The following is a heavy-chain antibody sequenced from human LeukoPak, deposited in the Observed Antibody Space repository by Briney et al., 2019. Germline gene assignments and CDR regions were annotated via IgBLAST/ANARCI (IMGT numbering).Heavy chain of an antibody. CDR1: GGSIRNYY. V-gene: IGHV4-4*07. J-gene: IGHJ5*02. D-gene: IGHD3-10*01. CDR2: IYSSGST. CDR3: ARLSVLLEGFDP. Sequence: SETLSLIYTVSGGSIRNYYWRWIRQPAGKGLEWVGRIYSSGSTNYNPSLKSRVTMSVDTSTNQLSLKLSSVTAADTAVYYCARLSVLLEGFDPWGQGTLVTVSS.